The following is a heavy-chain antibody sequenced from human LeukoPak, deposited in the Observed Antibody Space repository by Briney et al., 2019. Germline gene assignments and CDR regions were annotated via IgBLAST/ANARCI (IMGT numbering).Heavy chain of an antibody. Sequence: ASVKVSCKASGYTFTGYYMHWVRQAPGQGLEWMGWINLNSGGTNYAQKFQGRVTMTRDTSISTAYMELSRLRSDDTAVYYCARGGVRYYYGSGSYFFDYWGQGTLVTVSS. J-gene: IGHJ4*02. CDR1: GYTFTGYY. D-gene: IGHD3-10*01. CDR2: INLNSGGT. V-gene: IGHV1-2*02. CDR3: ARGGVRYYYGSGSYFFDY.